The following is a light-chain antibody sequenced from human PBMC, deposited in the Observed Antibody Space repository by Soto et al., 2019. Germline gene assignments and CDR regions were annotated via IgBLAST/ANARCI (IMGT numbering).Light chain of an antibody. V-gene: IGKV3-11*01. J-gene: IGKJ5*01. Sequence: EILLTQSPATLSLSPGERATLSCRASQTVSSYLLWYQQKPGQAPRLLIYDASNRASGTPARFSGSGSETDFTLTISSLEPEGIAVYYCQHRMNWPLTFGQGTRLEIK. CDR1: QTVSSY. CDR2: DAS. CDR3: QHRMNWPLT.